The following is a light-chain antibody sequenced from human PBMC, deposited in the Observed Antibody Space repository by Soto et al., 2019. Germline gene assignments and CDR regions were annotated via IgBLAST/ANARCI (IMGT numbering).Light chain of an antibody. CDR2: WAS. V-gene: IGKV4-1*01. CDR1: QTVLYSSNNKNY. Sequence: DIVMAQSPESLAVSLGERATINCKSSQTVLYSSNNKNYLSWYQQKPGQPPKLLIYWASTRESGVPDRFSGSGSGIDFTLTISSLQAEDVAVYYCQQYYNSPFTFGPGTKVDIK. J-gene: IGKJ3*01. CDR3: QQYYNSPFT.